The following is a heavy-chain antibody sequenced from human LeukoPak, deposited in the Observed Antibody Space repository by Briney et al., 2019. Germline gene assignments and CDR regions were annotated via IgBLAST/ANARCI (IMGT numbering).Heavy chain of an antibody. CDR1: GGTFSSYA. Sequence: SVKVSCKASGGTFSSYAISWVRQAPGQGLEWMGGIIPIFGTANYAQKFQGRVTITTDESTSTAYMELSSLRSEDTAVYYCARDPAPFAAAGKYYYYMDVWGKGTTVTVSS. V-gene: IGHV1-69*05. CDR2: IIPIFGTA. D-gene: IGHD6-13*01. J-gene: IGHJ6*03. CDR3: ARDPAPFAAAGKYYYYMDV.